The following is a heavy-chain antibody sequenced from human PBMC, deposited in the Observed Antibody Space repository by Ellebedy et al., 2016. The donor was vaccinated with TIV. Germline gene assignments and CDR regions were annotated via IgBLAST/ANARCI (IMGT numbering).Heavy chain of an antibody. V-gene: IGHV4-59*08. J-gene: IGHJ4*02. Sequence: SETLSLTXTVSGGSISDYYWGWVRQPPGKGLQWIGHISYTGNTHYNPSLGGRVIISIDTSARQFSLNLSSVTAADTAVYYCARLGYGDANDFWGQGILVSVSS. CDR1: GGSISDYY. D-gene: IGHD4-17*01. CDR3: ARLGYGDANDF. CDR2: ISYTGNT.